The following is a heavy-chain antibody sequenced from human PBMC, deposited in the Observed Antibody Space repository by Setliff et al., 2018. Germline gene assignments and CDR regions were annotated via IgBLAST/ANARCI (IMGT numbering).Heavy chain of an antibody. D-gene: IGHD1-26*01. Sequence: SETLSLTCTVSGASISSGSFYWSWIRQPAGKGLEWIGHIYTSGSTNYNPSLKSRVTISADTSKNLLSLKLTSVTAADTAVYYCARDNTIVGATDYWGQGALVTVSS. J-gene: IGHJ4*02. CDR2: IYTSGST. V-gene: IGHV4-61*09. CDR1: GASISSGSFY. CDR3: ARDNTIVGATDY.